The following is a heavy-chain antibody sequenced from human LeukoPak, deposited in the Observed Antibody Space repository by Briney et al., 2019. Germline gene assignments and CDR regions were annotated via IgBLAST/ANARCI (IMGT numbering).Heavy chain of an antibody. J-gene: IGHJ5*02. CDR2: INPNSGGT. D-gene: IGHD2-2*01. CDR1: GYTFTGYY. V-gene: IGHV1-2*04. Sequence: ASVKVSCKASGYTFTGYYMHWVRQAPGQGLEWMGWINPNSGGTNYAQKFQGWVTMTRDTSISTAYMELSRLRSDDTAVYYCARGGTLVVPAAIIRNWFDPWGQGTLVTVSS. CDR3: ARGGTLVVPAAIIRNWFDP.